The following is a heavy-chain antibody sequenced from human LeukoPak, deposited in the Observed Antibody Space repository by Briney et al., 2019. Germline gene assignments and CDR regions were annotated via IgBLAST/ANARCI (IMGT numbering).Heavy chain of an antibody. J-gene: IGHJ3*02. V-gene: IGHV1-2*02. CDR2: INPNSGGT. D-gene: IGHD2-2*01. CDR3: ARVDCSSTSCYLGNDAFDI. CDR1: GYTYTGYY. Sequence: ASVKVSCKASGYTYTGYYMHWVRQAPGQGLEWMGWINPNSGGTNYAQKFQGRVTMTRDTSISTAYMELSRLRSDDTAVYYCARVDCSSTSCYLGNDAFDIWGQGTMVTVSS.